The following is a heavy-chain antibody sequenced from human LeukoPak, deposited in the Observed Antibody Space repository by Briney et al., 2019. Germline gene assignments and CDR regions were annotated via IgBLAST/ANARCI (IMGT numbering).Heavy chain of an antibody. D-gene: IGHD6-19*01. Sequence: GGSLRLSCAASGFTFSGYAMSWVRQAPGKGLEWVSAISGSGGSTYYADSVKGRFTISGDNSKNTLYLQMNSLRAEDTAVYYCAKDHPPAVAGHRDIDYWGQGTLVTVSS. J-gene: IGHJ4*02. V-gene: IGHV3-23*01. CDR2: ISGSGGST. CDR1: GFTFSGYA. CDR3: AKDHPPAVAGHRDIDY.